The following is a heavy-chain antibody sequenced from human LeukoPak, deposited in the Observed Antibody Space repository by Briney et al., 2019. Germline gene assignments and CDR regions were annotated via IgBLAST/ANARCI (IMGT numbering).Heavy chain of an antibody. CDR3: TTDLCPRRGSSTSCPSDY. D-gene: IGHD2-2*01. CDR2: IWYDGSNK. CDR1: GFSFRTYS. V-gene: IGHV3-33*08. J-gene: IGHJ4*02. Sequence: GGSLRLSRAASGFSFRTYSFTWVRQAPGKGLEWVAVIWYDGSNKYYADSVKGRFTISRDNSKNTLYLQMNSLRAEDTAVYYCTTDLCPRRGSSTSCPSDYWGLGTLVTVSS.